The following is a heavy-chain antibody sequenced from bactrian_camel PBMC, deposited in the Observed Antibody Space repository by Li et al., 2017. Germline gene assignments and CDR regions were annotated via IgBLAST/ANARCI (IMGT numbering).Heavy chain of an antibody. V-gene: IGHV3S53*01. D-gene: IGHD2*01. CDR1: GYTDPSNC. J-gene: IGHJ4*01. Sequence: VQLVESGGGSVQAGGSLRLSCAASGYTDPSNCLGWFRQAPGEEREEVAYIDSDGVTSYADSVKGRFTISRDNDKKMVYLQMNSLKSEDTAIYYCTKTISSGTVGPRYDSWGQGTQVTVS. CDR3: TKTISSGTVGPRYDS. CDR2: IDSDGVT.